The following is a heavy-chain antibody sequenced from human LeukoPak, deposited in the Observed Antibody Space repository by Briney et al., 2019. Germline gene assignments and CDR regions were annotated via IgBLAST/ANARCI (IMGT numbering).Heavy chain of an antibody. CDR1: GGSISSSSYC. D-gene: IGHD6-19*01. CDR2: IYYSGST. V-gene: IGHV4-39*07. J-gene: IGHJ4*02. CDR3: ARGVKFRGWPYYFDY. Sequence: SETLSLTCTVSGGSISSSSYCWGWIRQPPGKGLEWIGSIYYSGSTYYNPSLKSRVTISVDTSKNQFSLKLSSVTAADTAVYYCARGVKFRGWPYYFDYWGQGTLVTVSS.